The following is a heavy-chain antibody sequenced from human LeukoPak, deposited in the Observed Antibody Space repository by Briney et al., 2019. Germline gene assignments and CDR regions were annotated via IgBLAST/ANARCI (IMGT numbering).Heavy chain of an antibody. CDR2: IYYSGST. V-gene: IGHV4-39*01. CDR3: ARNMEHYYYYYMDV. CDR1: VGSISSGIYY. Sequence: SETLSLTCTVSVGSISSGIYYTGWTRQPPGKGLECIGSIYYSGSTYYNPSLNSRVTISVDTSKNQFSLKLSSVTAADTAVYYCARNMEHYYYYYMDVWGKGTTVTVSS. J-gene: IGHJ6*03. D-gene: IGHD1-1*01.